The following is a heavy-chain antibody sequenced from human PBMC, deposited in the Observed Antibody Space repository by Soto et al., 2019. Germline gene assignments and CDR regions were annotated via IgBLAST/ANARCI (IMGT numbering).Heavy chain of an antibody. CDR2: ISYDGSNK. J-gene: IGHJ4*02. CDR1: GFTFSSYA. Sequence: QVQLVESGGGVVQPGRSLRLSCAASGFTFSSYAMHWVRQAPGKGLEWAAVISYDGSNKYYADSVKGRFTISRDNSKNTLYLQMNSLRAEDMAVYYCARDPYSSSWYGAVPLGYWGQGTLVTVSS. V-gene: IGHV3-30-3*01. D-gene: IGHD6-13*01. CDR3: ARDPYSSSWYGAVPLGY.